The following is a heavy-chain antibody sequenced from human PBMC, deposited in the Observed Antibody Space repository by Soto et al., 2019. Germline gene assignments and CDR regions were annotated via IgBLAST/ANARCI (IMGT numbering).Heavy chain of an antibody. J-gene: IGHJ3*02. Sequence: SETLSLTCAVYGGSFSGYYWSWIRQPPGKGLEWIGEINHSGSTNYNPSLKSRVTISVDTSKNQFSLKLSSVTAADTAVYYCAREARGYCSGGSACAFDIWGQGTMVTVSS. V-gene: IGHV4-34*01. CDR1: GGSFSGYY. CDR2: INHSGST. CDR3: AREARGYCSGGSACAFDI. D-gene: IGHD2-15*01.